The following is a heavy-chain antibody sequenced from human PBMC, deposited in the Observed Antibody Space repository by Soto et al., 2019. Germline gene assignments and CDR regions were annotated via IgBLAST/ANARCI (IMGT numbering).Heavy chain of an antibody. CDR3: ARSHHDYGDYYFDY. CDR2: INAGNGNT. V-gene: IGHV1-3*01. Sequence: ASVKVSCKASGYTFSSYAMHWVRQAPGQRLEWMGWINAGNGNTKYSQKFQGRVTIIRDTSASTAYMELSSLRSEDTAMYYCARSHHDYGDYYFDYWGQGTLVTVSS. CDR1: GYTFSSYA. J-gene: IGHJ4*02. D-gene: IGHD4-17*01.